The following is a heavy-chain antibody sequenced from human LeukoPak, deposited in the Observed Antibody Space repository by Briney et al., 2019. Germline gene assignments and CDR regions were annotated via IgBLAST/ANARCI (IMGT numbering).Heavy chain of an antibody. D-gene: IGHD3-16*01. J-gene: IGHJ4*02. CDR2: IYYSGST. CDR1: GGSISSSSYY. CDR3: ARHRIGGAGDHADFDY. V-gene: IGHV4-39*01. Sequence: SETLSLTCTVSGGSISSSSYYWGWIRQPPGKGLEWIGSIYYSGSTYYNPSLKSRVTISVDTSKNQFSLKLSSVTAADTAVYYCARHRIGGAGDHADFDYWGQGTLVTVSS.